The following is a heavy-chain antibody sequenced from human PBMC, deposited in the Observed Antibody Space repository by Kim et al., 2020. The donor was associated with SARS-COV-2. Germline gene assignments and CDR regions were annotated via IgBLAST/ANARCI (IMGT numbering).Heavy chain of an antibody. CDR3: ARDIVVVPPYFDY. J-gene: IGHJ4*02. D-gene: IGHD2-2*01. V-gene: IGHV1-2*02. Sequence: YAQKFQGRVTMTRDTSISTAYMELSRLRSDDTAVYYCARDIVVVPPYFDYWGQGTLVTVSS.